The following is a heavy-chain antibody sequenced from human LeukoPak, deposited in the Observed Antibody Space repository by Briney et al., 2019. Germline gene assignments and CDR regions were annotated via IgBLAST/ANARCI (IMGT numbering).Heavy chain of an antibody. CDR2: ISATGGMM. V-gene: IGHV3-11*01. CDR1: GFRFDDYY. J-gene: IGHJ4*02. D-gene: IGHD4/OR15-4a*01. CDR3: ARHMVLSPCDY. Sequence: PGGPLRLSCSASGFRFDDYYLSWIRQAPGKGLEGISFISATGGMMGHADSVKGRFTISRDNAKNSVYLEMNNLRADDTAVYHCARHMVLSPCDYWGPGTVVTVSS.